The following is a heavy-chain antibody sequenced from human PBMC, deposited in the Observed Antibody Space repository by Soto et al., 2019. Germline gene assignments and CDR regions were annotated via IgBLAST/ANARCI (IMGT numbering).Heavy chain of an antibody. CDR2: ISSSSSFR. Sequence: GGSLRLSCAASGFTFSTYAMNWVRQAPGKGLEFVSSISSSSSFRYYSDSVKGRFTISRDNAKNSLYLQMNSPRAQDKAVYYCARGAPGRDGYNSDFQHWGQGTLVTVSS. D-gene: IGHD5-12*01. J-gene: IGHJ1*01. CDR3: ARGAPGRDGYNSDFQH. V-gene: IGHV3-21*04. CDR1: GFTFSTYA.